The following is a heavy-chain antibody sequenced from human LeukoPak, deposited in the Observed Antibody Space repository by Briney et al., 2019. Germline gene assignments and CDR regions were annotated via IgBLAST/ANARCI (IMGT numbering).Heavy chain of an antibody. Sequence: SETLSLTXTVSGGSISSSSYYWGWIRQPPGKGLEWIGSIYYSGSTYYNPSLKSRVTISVDTSKNQFSLKLSSVTAADTAVYYCARHVINGGNMDVWGQGTLVTVSS. D-gene: IGHD4-23*01. V-gene: IGHV4-39*01. CDR2: IYYSGST. CDR3: ARHVINGGNMDV. CDR1: GGSISSSSYY. J-gene: IGHJ4*02.